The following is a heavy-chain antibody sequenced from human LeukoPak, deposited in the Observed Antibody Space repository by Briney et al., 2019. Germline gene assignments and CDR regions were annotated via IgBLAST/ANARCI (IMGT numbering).Heavy chain of an antibody. CDR1: GVSISSGGYY. CDR2: IYYSGST. D-gene: IGHD3-9*01. J-gene: IGHJ4*02. V-gene: IGHV4-31*03. CDR3: ARGDILSRGSPDPFDY. Sequence: SQTLSLTCTVSGVSISSGGYYWNWIRQHPGKGLEWIGYIYYSGSTNYNPSLKSRVTISVDTSKNQFSLKLSSVTAADTAVYYCARGDILSRGSPDPFDYWGQGTLVTVSS.